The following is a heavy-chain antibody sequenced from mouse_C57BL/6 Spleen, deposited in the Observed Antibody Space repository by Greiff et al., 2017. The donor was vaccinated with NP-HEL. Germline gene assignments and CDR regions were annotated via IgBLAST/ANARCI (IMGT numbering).Heavy chain of an antibody. CDR2: ISNLAYSI. V-gene: IGHV5-15*04. Sequence: EVKLVESGGGLVQPGGSLKLSCAASGFTFSDYGMAWVRQAPRKGPEWVAFISNLAYSIYYADTVTGRFTISRENAKNTLYLEMSSLRSEDTAMYYCARGYDYGFAYWGQGTLVTVSA. D-gene: IGHD2-4*01. CDR3: ARGYDYGFAY. J-gene: IGHJ3*01. CDR1: GFTFSDYG.